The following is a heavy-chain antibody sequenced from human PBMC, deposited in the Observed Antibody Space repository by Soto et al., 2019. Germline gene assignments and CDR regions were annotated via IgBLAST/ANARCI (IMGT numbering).Heavy chain of an antibody. CDR2: IYTSGST. CDR3: ARTYYDFWSGYLPGYGMDV. Sequence: LSLTCTVSGGSISSYYWSWIRQPAGKGLEWIGRIYTSGSTNYNPSLKSRVTMSVDTSKNQFSLKLSSVTAADTAVYYCARTYYDFWSGYLPGYGMDVWGQGTTVTVSS. CDR1: GGSISSYY. J-gene: IGHJ6*02. V-gene: IGHV4-4*07. D-gene: IGHD3-3*01.